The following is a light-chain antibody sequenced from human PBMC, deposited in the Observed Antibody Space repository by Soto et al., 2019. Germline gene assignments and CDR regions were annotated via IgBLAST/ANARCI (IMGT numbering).Light chain of an antibody. CDR2: DVS. V-gene: IGLV2-14*03. CDR3: SSYTGSSTYV. CDR1: SSDVGGYNY. Sequence: QSALTQPASVSGSPGQSITISCTGTSSDVGGYNYVSWYQQYPGKDPKLMIYDVSNRPSGVSNRFSGSKSGNTASLTISGLQAEDEADYFCSSYTGSSTYVFGTGTKLTVL. J-gene: IGLJ1*01.